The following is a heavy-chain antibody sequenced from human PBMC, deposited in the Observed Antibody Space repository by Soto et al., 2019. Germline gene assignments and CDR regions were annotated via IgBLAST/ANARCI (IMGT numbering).Heavy chain of an antibody. J-gene: IGHJ4*02. Sequence: GGSLRLSCAASGFTFSSYSMNWVRQAPGKGLEWVSSISSSSSYIYYADSVKGRFTISRDNAKNSLYLQMNSLRAEDTAVYYCARDSEYYYDSSGYYSGYGYWGQGTLVTVSS. CDR2: ISSSSSYI. CDR1: GFTFSSYS. D-gene: IGHD3-22*01. V-gene: IGHV3-21*01. CDR3: ARDSEYYYDSSGYYSGYGY.